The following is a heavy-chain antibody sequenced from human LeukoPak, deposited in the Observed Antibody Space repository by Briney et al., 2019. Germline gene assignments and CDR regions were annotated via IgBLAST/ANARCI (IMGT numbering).Heavy chain of an antibody. Sequence: QTGGSLRLSCAASGFTFSSYAMSWVRQAPGKGLEWVSAISGSGGSTYYADSVKDRFTISRDNSKNTLYLQMNSLRAEDTAVYYCAKLRPRAPFGDYWGQGTLVTVSS. CDR1: GFTFSSYA. J-gene: IGHJ4*02. CDR3: AKLRPRAPFGDY. CDR2: ISGSGGST. D-gene: IGHD3-10*01. V-gene: IGHV3-23*01.